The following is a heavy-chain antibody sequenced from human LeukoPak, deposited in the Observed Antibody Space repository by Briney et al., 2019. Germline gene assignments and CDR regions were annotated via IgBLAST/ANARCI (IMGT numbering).Heavy chain of an antibody. J-gene: IGHJ4*02. Sequence: GGSMRLACAASGFTFSTYAMTWVRQAPGKGLEWVSLISRGGDVTYYADSVKGRFTISRDSSKNTLYLQMHSLRAEDTAVYYCAARPGEVAVPYDYWGQGTLVTVSA. CDR3: AARPGEVAVPYDY. CDR1: GFTFSTYA. V-gene: IGHV3-23*01. CDR2: ISRGGDVT. D-gene: IGHD2-15*01.